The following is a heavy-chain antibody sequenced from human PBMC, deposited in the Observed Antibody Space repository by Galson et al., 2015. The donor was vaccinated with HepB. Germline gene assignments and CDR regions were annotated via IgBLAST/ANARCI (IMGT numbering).Heavy chain of an antibody. D-gene: IGHD1-14*01. J-gene: IGHJ4*02. Sequence: ETLSLTCAVYGGSFSGYYWSWIRQPPGKGLEWIGEINHSGSTNYNPSLKSRVTISVDTSKNQFSLKLSSVTAADTAVYYCARVRKRTRQITGGGSDYRGQGPLVTVSS. CDR2: INHSGST. V-gene: IGHV4-34*01. CDR3: ARVRKRTRQITGGGSDY. CDR1: GGSFSGYY.